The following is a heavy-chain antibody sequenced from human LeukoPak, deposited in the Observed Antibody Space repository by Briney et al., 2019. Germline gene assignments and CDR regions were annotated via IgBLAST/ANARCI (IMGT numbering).Heavy chain of an antibody. Sequence: SETLSLTCTVSGGSISSGDYYWSWIRQPPGKGLEWIGYIYYSGSTYYNPSLKSRVTISVDTSKNQFSLKLSSVTAADTAVYYCAREPKYSSSVDLAVRLDYWGQGTLVTVSS. CDR1: GGSISSGDYY. J-gene: IGHJ4*02. V-gene: IGHV4-30-4*08. CDR2: IYYSGST. CDR3: AREPKYSSSVDLAVRLDY. D-gene: IGHD6-13*01.